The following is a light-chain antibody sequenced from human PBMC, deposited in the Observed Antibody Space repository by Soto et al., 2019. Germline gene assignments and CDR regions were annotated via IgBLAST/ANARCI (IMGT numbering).Light chain of an antibody. CDR1: QSVSSSY. V-gene: IGKV3-20*01. J-gene: IGKJ2*01. CDR2: GAS. CDR3: QHDGTYT. Sequence: EIVLTQSPGTLSLSPGERATLSCRASQSVSSSYIAWYQQKAGQAPRLLIYGASSGAAGTPDRVSGSGSGTDCPLTINRLEPEDFAVYYCQHDGTYTFGQGTKLEIK.